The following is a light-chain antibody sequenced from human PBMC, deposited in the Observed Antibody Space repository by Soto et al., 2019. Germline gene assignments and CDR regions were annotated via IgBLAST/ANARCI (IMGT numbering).Light chain of an antibody. Sequence: DIQMTQSPSSVSASVGDRVTLTCRASHSISRWLAWYQQKPGKAPKLLIYAASSLQSGVPSRFSGSGSGTDFTLTISSLQPEDFAPYYCQQANSFPYTFGQGTKLEIK. CDR1: HSISRW. CDR2: AAS. V-gene: IGKV1-12*02. J-gene: IGKJ2*01. CDR3: QQANSFPYT.